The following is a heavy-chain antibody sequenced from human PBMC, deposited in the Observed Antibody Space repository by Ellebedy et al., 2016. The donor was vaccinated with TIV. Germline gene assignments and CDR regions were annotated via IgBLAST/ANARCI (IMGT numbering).Heavy chain of an antibody. V-gene: IGHV3-7*01. J-gene: IGHJ4*02. CDR1: GFTFSSYW. D-gene: IGHD6-19*01. CDR2: INQDGSVK. Sequence: GGSLRLSCAASGFTFSSYWMNWVRQAPGKGLEWVANINQDGSVKHYVDSVKGRFTISRDNAKNSLYLQMNSLTDEDTAVYYCARDQWLGRAYYFDSWGQGTLVTASS. CDR3: ARDQWLGRAYYFDS.